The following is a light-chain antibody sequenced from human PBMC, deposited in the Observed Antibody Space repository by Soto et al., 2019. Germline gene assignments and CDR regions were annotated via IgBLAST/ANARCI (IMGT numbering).Light chain of an antibody. CDR1: QIVSSRH. Sequence: EIVLTQSPGILSLSPGERATLSCRASQIVSSRHLAWYNQRPGQPPRLLIYHASTRAIGIPDRSSGSGSGTDFTLTIIGLEPEDFAVLYCQQYGPAPPSTFGCGTKVEIK. J-gene: IGKJ4*01. V-gene: IGKV3-20*01. CDR3: QQYGPAPPST. CDR2: HAS.